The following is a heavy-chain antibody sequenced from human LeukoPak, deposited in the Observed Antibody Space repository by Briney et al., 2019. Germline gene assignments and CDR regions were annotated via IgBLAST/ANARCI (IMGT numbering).Heavy chain of an antibody. V-gene: IGHV3-48*01. CDR2: ISSSSSTI. CDR3: ARSRGNSGSYPLDY. D-gene: IGHD1-26*01. CDR1: EFTFISYS. J-gene: IGHJ4*02. Sequence: GSLLLSCEASEFTFISYSMNWVRQAPGKGLEWVSYISSSSSTIYYAESVKGRFTISRDNAKNSLYLQMDSLRVEDTAVYYCARSRGNSGSYPLDYWGQGTLVTVSS.